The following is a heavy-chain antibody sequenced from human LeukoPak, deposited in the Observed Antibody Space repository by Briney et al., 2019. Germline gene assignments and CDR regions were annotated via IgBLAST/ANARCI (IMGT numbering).Heavy chain of an antibody. J-gene: IGHJ4*02. V-gene: IGHV4-38-2*02. CDR2: MYHSGST. CDR3: ARLTTVTSRFDY. Sequence: SETLSLTCSVSGYSISSAYYWGWIWQPPGKGLEWIGTMYHSGSTYYNPSLKSRVTISVDTSKNQFSLKLSSVTAADTAVYYCARLTTVTSRFDYWGQGTLVTVSS. D-gene: IGHD4-17*01. CDR1: GYSISSAYY.